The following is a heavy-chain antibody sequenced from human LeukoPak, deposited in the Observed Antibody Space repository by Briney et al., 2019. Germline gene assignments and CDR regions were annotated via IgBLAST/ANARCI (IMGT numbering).Heavy chain of an antibody. J-gene: IGHJ3*02. Sequence: PGGSLRLSCAAAGFRFGSYWMGWVRQAPGRGLEWVAQIKEDGSKKEYVESVKGRFTISRDNAKNSLYLQMISLRDEDTAAYYCATVGVWAFDIWGQGTMVTVSS. CDR2: IKEDGSKK. V-gene: IGHV3-7*02. CDR3: ATVGVWAFDI. CDR1: GFRFGSYW. D-gene: IGHD5/OR15-5a*01.